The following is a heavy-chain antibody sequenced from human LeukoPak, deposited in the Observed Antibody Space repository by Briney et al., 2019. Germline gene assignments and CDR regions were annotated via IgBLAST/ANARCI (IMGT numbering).Heavy chain of an antibody. CDR3: ARLAAAGTSDAFDI. CDR2: IYHSGST. J-gene: IGHJ3*02. D-gene: IGHD6-13*01. Sequence: PSETLSLTCTVSGYSISSGYYWGWIRQPPGKGLEWIGSIYHSGSTYYNPSLKSRVTISVDTSKNQFSLKLSSVTAADTAVYYCARLAAAGTSDAFDIWGQGTMVTVSS. CDR1: GYSISSGYY. V-gene: IGHV4-38-2*02.